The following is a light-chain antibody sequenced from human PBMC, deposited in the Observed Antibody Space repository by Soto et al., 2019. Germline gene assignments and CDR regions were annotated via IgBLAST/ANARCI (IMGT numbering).Light chain of an antibody. CDR3: QQYDNWPRT. V-gene: IGKV3-15*01. CDR2: GAS. CDR1: QRVGIN. J-gene: IGKJ1*01. Sequence: EIVMTQSPASLSVFPGETATLSCRASQRVGINLAWYQQKPGQAPRLLIYGASTRATGIPARFSGSGSGTDFTLTISSLQSEDVAVFYCQQYDNWPRTFGQGNKVEIK.